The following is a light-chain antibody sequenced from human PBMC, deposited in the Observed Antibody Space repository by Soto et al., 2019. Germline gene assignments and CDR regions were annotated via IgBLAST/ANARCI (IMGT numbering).Light chain of an antibody. V-gene: IGLV2-14*01. CDR2: DVT. Sequence: QSVLTQPASVSGSPGQSITISCTGTSSDVGGYIYVSWYQHHPGKAPKLMIYDVTSRPSGVSYRFSGSKSGNTASLTISGLQAEDEADYYCSSYTTSSSYVFGTGTRSPS. J-gene: IGLJ1*01. CDR1: SSDVGGYIY. CDR3: SSYTTSSSYV.